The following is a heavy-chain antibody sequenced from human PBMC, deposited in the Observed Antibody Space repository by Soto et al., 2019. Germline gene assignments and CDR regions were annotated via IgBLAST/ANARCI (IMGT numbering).Heavy chain of an antibody. J-gene: IGHJ5*02. CDR1: GGSISSNIYY. D-gene: IGHD2-21*02. Sequence: QLHLQESGPGLVKPSETLSLTCAVSGGSISSNIYYWAWIRQPPGKGLEWIGSIFYSGSTFYNPSLKSRVTISVDTSNNEFSLRLTSVTAADTAVYFCARRLPYGGNSAWGQGTLVTVSS. CDR2: IFYSGST. V-gene: IGHV4-39*01. CDR3: ARRLPYGGNSA.